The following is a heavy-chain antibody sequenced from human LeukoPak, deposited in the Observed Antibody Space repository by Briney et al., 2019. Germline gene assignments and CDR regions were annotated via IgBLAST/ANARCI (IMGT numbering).Heavy chain of an antibody. V-gene: IGHV3-74*03. CDR3: VVGSGGHYS. Sequence: GGSLRLSCAASGFXFSSNWMHWVRQAPGKGLVWVSRINSDASSTTYADSVKGRFTISRDNAKNTLYLQMNSLRAEDTAVYYCVVGSGGHYSWGQGTLVTISS. CDR2: INSDASST. D-gene: IGHD2-15*01. J-gene: IGHJ4*02. CDR1: GFXFSSNW.